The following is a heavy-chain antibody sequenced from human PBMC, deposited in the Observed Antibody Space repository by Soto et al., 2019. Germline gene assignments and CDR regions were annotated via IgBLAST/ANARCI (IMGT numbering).Heavy chain of an antibody. CDR1: CCSIRGYY. V-gene: IGHV4-59*01. CDR3: ARDLWGYCGTDCYPLDV. Sequence: SETLSLTCTFSCCSIRGYYWSWIRQPPGKGLEWIGYMYNTGSTVYNPSFKSRVTISVDTSKNQFSLKLNSVTAADTAVYYCARDLWGYCGTDCYPLDVWGQGTTVTVS. D-gene: IGHD2-21*02. J-gene: IGHJ6*02. CDR2: MYNTGST.